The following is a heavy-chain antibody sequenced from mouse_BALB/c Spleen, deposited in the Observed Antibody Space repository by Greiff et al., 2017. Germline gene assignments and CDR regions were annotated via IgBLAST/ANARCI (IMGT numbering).Heavy chain of an antibody. CDR3: ARHEDYYYGSSYGYFDY. V-gene: IGHV5-6*01. Sequence: EVQLVESGGDLVKPGGSLKLSCAASGFTFSSYGMSWVRQTPDKRLEWVATISSGGSYTYYPDSVKGRFTISRDNAKNTLYLQMSSLKSEDTAMYYCARHEDYYYGSSYGYFDYWGQGTTLTVSS. D-gene: IGHD1-1*01. J-gene: IGHJ2*01. CDR1: GFTFSSYG. CDR2: ISSGGSYT.